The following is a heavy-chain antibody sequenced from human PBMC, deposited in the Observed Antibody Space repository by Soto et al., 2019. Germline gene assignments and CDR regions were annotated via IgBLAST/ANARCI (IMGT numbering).Heavy chain of an antibody. CDR2: ISAYNGNT. Sequence: ASVKVSCKASGYTFTSYGISWVRQAPGQGLEWMGWISAYNGNTNYAQKLQGRVTMTTDPSTSTAYMELRSLRSDDTAVYYCARDSPIATYYYGSGSYESRNGMDVWGQGTTVTVSS. CDR1: GYTFTSYG. V-gene: IGHV1-18*04. CDR3: ARDSPIATYYYGSGSYESRNGMDV. D-gene: IGHD3-10*01. J-gene: IGHJ6*02.